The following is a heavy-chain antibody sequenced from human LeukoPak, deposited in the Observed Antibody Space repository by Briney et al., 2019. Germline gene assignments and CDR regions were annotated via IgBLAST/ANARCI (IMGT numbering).Heavy chain of an antibody. V-gene: IGHV3-21*01. CDR2: ITRSSTYI. Sequence: GGSLRLSCAASGFYFSSYTMNWFRQAPGMGLEWVSSITRSSTYIYYGDPLKGRFTVSRDDAKNSLFLQMNSLRAEDTAVYYCARDRTPSWASDYWGQGTLVTVSS. CDR1: GFYFSSYT. CDR3: ARDRTPSWASDY. D-gene: IGHD2-2*01. J-gene: IGHJ4*02.